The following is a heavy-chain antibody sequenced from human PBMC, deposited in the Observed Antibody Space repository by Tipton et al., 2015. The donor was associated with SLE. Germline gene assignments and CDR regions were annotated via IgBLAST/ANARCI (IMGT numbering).Heavy chain of an antibody. CDR1: GFTFNTYW. Sequence: SLRLSCAASGFTFNTYWMSWVRQAPGKGLEGVANMNQEGSEKYYVGSVKGRFTISRDNAKNSLYLQMNSLRAEDTAVYYCAREAHATFDIWGQGTMVIVSS. CDR2: MNQEGSEK. D-gene: IGHD2-2*01. J-gene: IGHJ3*02. V-gene: IGHV3-7*01. CDR3: AREAHATFDI.